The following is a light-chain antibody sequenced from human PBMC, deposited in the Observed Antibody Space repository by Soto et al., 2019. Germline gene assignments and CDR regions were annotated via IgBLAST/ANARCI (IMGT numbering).Light chain of an antibody. CDR2: EVS. CDR1: SNDVGGYNY. CDR3: SSYTSSNTLV. J-gene: IGLJ3*02. V-gene: IGLV2-14*01. Sequence: QSALTQPASVSGSPGQSITISCTGTSNDVGGYNYVSWYQQHPGKAPKLMIYEVSDRPSGVSNRFSGSKSDNTASLTISGLQAEDEADYYCSSYTSSNTLVFGVGTKLTVL.